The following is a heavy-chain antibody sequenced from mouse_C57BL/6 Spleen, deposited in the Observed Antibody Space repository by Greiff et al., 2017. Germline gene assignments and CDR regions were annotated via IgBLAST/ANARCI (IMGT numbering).Heavy chain of an antibody. J-gene: IGHJ4*01. CDR1: GYTFTDYY. CDR3: SRSYGNSYYYAMDY. V-gene: IGHV1-84*01. Sequence: QVQLQQSGPELVKPGASVKISCKASGYTFTDYYINWVKQRPGQGLEWIGWIYPGGGNTKYNEKFKGKATLTVDTSSSTAYMQHSSLTSEDSAVYFCSRSYGNSYYYAMDYWGKGTSVTVSA. D-gene: IGHD2-1*01. CDR2: IYPGGGNT.